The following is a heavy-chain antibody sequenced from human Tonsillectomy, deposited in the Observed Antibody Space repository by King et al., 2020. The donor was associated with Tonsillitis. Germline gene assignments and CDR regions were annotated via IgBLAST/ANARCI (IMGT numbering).Heavy chain of an antibody. CDR1: GFTFSSYS. CDR3: AGQGGYSSGWYPPPWLDY. CDR2: ISSSSSTI. Sequence: VQLVESGGGLVQSGGSLRLSCAASGFTFSSYSMNWVRQAPGKGLEWVSYISSSSSTIYYADSVKGRFTISRDNAKNSLYLQMNSLRAEDTAVYYCAGQGGYSSGWYPPPWLDYWGQGTLVIVSS. J-gene: IGHJ4*02. V-gene: IGHV3-48*04. D-gene: IGHD6-19*01.